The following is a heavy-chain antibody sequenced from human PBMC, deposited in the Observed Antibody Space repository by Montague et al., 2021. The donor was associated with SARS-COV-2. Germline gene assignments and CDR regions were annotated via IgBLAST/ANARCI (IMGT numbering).Heavy chain of an antibody. CDR3: ARGWNYAFDI. CDR1: GDSVSRNNPA. D-gene: IGHD1-7*01. Sequence: CAISGDSVSRNNPAWNWIRQSPSRGPEWLGRTYYGSSWNTDYAVSVKSRITISPDTSKNQSSLHLNSVTPEDTAVYYCARGWNYAFDIWGQGTMVTVSS. CDR2: TYYGSSWNT. J-gene: IGHJ3*02. V-gene: IGHV6-1*01.